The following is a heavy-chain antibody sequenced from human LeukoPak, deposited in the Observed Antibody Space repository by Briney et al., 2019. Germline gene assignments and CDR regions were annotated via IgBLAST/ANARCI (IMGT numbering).Heavy chain of an antibody. D-gene: IGHD2-2*01. V-gene: IGHV4-39*01. Sequence: SETLSLTCTVSGGSISSSSYYWGWIRQPPGKGLEWIGIINYSGTTYYNPSLKSRVTISVDTSKNQFSLKLSSVTAADTAVYYCARLPIVVVPSTSFDIWGQGTMVTVSS. CDR1: GGSISSSSYY. CDR2: INYSGTT. J-gene: IGHJ3*02. CDR3: ARLPIVVVPSTSFDI.